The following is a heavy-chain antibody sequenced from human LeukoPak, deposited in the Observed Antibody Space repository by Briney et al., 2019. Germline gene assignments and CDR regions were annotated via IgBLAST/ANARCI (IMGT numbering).Heavy chain of an antibody. V-gene: IGHV1-18*01. Sequence: ASVKVSCKASGYTFTSYGISWVRQAPGQGLEWMGWISAYNGNTNYAQKLQGRVTMTTDTSTSTAYMELRSLRSDDTAVYYCARDPPYSSSRYPTDYYGMDVWGQGTTVTVSS. J-gene: IGHJ6*02. CDR1: GYTFTSYG. D-gene: IGHD6-13*01. CDR2: ISAYNGNT. CDR3: ARDPPYSSSRYPTDYYGMDV.